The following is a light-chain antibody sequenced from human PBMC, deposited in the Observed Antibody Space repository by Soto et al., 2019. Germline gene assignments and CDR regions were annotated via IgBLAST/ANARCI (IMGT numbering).Light chain of an antibody. CDR1: SSDVGGYIY. CDR3: TTYTTTSSDV. CDR2: DVT. Sequence: QSALTQPASVSGSPGQSITISCTGTSSDVGGYIYVSWYQQHPGKAPKLMIYDVTIRPSGVSYRFSGSKPGNTASLTISGLQAEGEADDYCTTYTTTSSDVFGNGTEVTVL. V-gene: IGLV2-14*01. J-gene: IGLJ1*01.